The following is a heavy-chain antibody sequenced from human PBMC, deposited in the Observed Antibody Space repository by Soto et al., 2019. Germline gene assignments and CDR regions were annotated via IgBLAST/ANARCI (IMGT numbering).Heavy chain of an antibody. Sequence: QVQLVQSGAEVKKPGASVKVSCKPSGYTFTSYGISWVRLAPGQGHEGMGWINAYNGNTNYAQKLQGRVTMTTDTSTSTAYMGLRSLRPDERAVYSGAIVLPPFDPWGQGNVVTVPS. J-gene: IGHJ5*02. CDR1: GYTFTSYG. V-gene: IGHV1-18*01. CDR2: INAYNGNT. CDR3: AIVLPPFDP.